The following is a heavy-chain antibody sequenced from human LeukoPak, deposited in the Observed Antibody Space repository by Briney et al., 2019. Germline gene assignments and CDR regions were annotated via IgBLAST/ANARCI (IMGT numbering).Heavy chain of an antibody. Sequence: ASVKVSCKASGYTFTSYGISWVRQAPGQGLEWMGWISAYNGNTNYAQKLQGRVTMTTDTSTSTAYMELRSLRSDDTAVYYCARDQITMVRGVIVSRNWFDPWGQGTLVTVSS. CDR3: ARDQITMVRGVIVSRNWFDP. V-gene: IGHV1-18*01. CDR2: ISAYNGNT. CDR1: GYTFTSYG. J-gene: IGHJ5*02. D-gene: IGHD3-10*01.